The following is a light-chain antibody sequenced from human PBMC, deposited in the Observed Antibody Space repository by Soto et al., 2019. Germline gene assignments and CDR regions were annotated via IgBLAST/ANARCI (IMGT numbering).Light chain of an antibody. CDR2: GAS. CDR1: QSVTTN. Sequence: EIVMTQSPATLSVSPGDRVTLSCRASQSVTTNLAWYQQKPGQAPRLLIYGASTRAPRIPTRFSVSGSVTEFTLTISSLQSKDFEVYSCQQYNIWPPITFGPGIRLEIK. CDR3: QQYNIWPPIT. J-gene: IGKJ5*01. V-gene: IGKV3-15*01.